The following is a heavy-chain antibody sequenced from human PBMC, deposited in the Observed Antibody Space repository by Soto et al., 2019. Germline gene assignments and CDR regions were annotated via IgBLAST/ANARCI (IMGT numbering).Heavy chain of an antibody. J-gene: IGHJ4*02. CDR2: INHSGST. Sequence: XATLSLTCAVYGGSFSGYYWSWIRQPPGKGLEWIGEINHSGSTNYNPSLKSRVTISVDTSKNQFSLKLSSVTAADTAVYYCARVPIVGATIGGYFDYWGQGTLVTSPQ. V-gene: IGHV4-34*01. CDR3: ARVPIVGATIGGYFDY. CDR1: GGSFSGYY. D-gene: IGHD1-26*01.